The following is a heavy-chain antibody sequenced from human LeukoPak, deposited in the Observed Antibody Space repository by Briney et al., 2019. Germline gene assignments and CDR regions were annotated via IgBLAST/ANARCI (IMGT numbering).Heavy chain of an antibody. CDR3: ARDRTPSSGYYWALDS. D-gene: IGHD3-22*01. CDR1: DGTFSSYA. CDR2: ILPIFGTA. Sequence: GASVKVSCKASDGTFSSYALSWVRQAPGQGLEWMGGILPIFGTAKHAQNFQGRITITADDSTSTVYMELSSLRSEDTAIYYCARDRTPSSGYYWALDSWGQGTLVTVSS. J-gene: IGHJ4*02. V-gene: IGHV1-69*01.